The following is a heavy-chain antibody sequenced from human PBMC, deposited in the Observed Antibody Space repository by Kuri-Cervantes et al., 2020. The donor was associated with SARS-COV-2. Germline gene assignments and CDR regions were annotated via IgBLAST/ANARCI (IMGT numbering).Heavy chain of an antibody. D-gene: IGHD6-13*01. J-gene: IGHJ4*02. CDR3: AGGWEYSSSGYKPPLDY. CDR1: GGSFSGYY. CDR2: IYYSRST. Sequence: GSLRLSCAVYGGSFSGYYWSWIRQPPGKGLEWIGYIYYSRSTNYNPSLKSRVTISVDTSKNQFSLKLSSVTAADTAVYYCAGGWEYSSSGYKPPLDYWGQGTLVTVAS. V-gene: IGHV4-59*01.